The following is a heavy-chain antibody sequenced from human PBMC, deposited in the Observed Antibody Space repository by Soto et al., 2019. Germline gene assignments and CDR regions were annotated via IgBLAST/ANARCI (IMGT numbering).Heavy chain of an antibody. Sequence: ETLSLTCAVYGGSFSGYYWSWIRQPPGKGLEWIGEINHSGYTNYNPSLKSRVTISVDTSKSQFSLKLSSVTAADTAVYYCARTSRFDSWGQGTLVTVSS. J-gene: IGHJ4*02. V-gene: IGHV4-34*01. D-gene: IGHD6-6*01. CDR1: GGSFSGYY. CDR3: ARTSRFDS. CDR2: INHSGYT.